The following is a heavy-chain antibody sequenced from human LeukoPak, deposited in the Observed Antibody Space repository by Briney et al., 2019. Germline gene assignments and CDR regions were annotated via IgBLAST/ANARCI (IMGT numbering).Heavy chain of an antibody. CDR1: GYSFTSYW. J-gene: IGHJ6*03. CDR3: ARRGDIVVVPAAKTFRLDYYYYYMDV. D-gene: IGHD2-2*01. V-gene: IGHV5-51*01. Sequence: GESLKISCKGSGYSFTSYWIGWVRQMPGKGLEWMGIIYPGDSDTRYSPSFQGQVTISADKSISTAYLQWSSLKASDTAMYYCARRGDIVVVPAAKTFRLDYYYYYMDVWGKGTTVTVSS. CDR2: IYPGDSDT.